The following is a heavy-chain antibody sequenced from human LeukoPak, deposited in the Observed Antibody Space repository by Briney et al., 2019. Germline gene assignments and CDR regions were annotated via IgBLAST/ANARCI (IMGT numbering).Heavy chain of an antibody. D-gene: IGHD3-10*01. CDR3: ASGRFGESPGDFDY. Sequence: GGSLRLSCAASGFTFSTYAMSWVRQAPGKGLEWVSTISGSGANTYYADSVKGRFPLSRHNSKNTLYLQMNSLRAEDTAVYYCASGRFGESPGDFDYWGQGTLVTVSS. CDR2: ISGSGANT. V-gene: IGHV3-23*01. CDR1: GFTFSTYA. J-gene: IGHJ4*02.